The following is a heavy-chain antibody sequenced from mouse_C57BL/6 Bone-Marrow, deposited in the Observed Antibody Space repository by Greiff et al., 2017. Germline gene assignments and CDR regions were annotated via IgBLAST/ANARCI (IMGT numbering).Heavy chain of an antibody. CDR2: IYPNSGST. Sequence: QVQLQQPGAELVKPGASVKLSCKASGYTFTSYWMHWVKQRPGQGLEWIGMIYPNSGSTNYNEKFKSKATLTVDKSSSTAYMQLSSLTSEDSAVYYCARLGSSYGYAMDYWGQGTSVTVSS. V-gene: IGHV1-64*01. J-gene: IGHJ4*01. CDR1: GYTFTSYW. D-gene: IGHD1-1*01. CDR3: ARLGSSYGYAMDY.